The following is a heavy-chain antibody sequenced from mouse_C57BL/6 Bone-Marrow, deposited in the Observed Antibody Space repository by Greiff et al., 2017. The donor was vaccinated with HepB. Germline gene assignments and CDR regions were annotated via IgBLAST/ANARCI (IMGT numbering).Heavy chain of an antibody. CDR1: GYTFTSYW. D-gene: IGHD1-1*01. J-gene: IGHJ1*03. CDR3: ARIYYYGSSYGYFDV. Sequence: SCKASGYTFTSYWMHWVKQRPGRGLEWIGRIDPNSGGTKYNEKFKSKATLTVDKPSSTAYMQLSSLTSEDSAVYYCARIYYYGSSYGYFDVWGTGTTVTVSS. CDR2: IDPNSGGT. V-gene: IGHV1-72*01.